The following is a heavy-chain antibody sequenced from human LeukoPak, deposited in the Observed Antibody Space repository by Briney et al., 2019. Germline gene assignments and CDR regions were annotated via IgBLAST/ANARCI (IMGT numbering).Heavy chain of an antibody. J-gene: IGHJ4*02. V-gene: IGHV4-61*01. CDR3: ASNLTGADY. CDR2: IFTGGSS. D-gene: IGHD7-27*01. CDR1: GGSVSSESYH. Sequence: SETLSLTCTVSGGSVSSESYHWTWIRQPPGKGLEWIAYIFTGGSSYYNPSLKSRVTISVDTSKNQFSLKLSSVTAADTAVYYCASNLTGADYWGQGTLVTVSS.